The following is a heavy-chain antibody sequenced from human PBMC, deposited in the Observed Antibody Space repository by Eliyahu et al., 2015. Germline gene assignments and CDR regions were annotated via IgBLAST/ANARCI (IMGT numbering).Heavy chain of an antibody. CDR1: GYTFIGYH. V-gene: IGHV1-2*02. CDR3: ARDCRSASCHLYGMDV. CDR2: INPNSGGT. Sequence: QVQLVQSGAEVKKPGASVKVSCKASGYTFIGYHIHXVRXPPPEGLEWMGWINPNSGGTNYAQKFQGRVTMTRDTSISTAYMEVSSLRSDDTAVYYCARDCRSASCHLYGMDVWGQGTTVTVSS. J-gene: IGHJ6*02. D-gene: IGHD2-2*01.